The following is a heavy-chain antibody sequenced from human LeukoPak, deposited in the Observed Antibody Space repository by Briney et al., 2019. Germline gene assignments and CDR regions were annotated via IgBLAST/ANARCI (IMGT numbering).Heavy chain of an antibody. CDR2: ISAYNGNT. CDR3: ARESKDFWSGYYPLQH. Sequence: ASVKVSCTASGYTFTSYGISWVRQAPGQGLEWMGWISAYNGNTNYAQKLQGRVTMTTDTSTSTAYMELRSLRSDDTAVYYCARESKDFWSGYYPLQHWGQGTLVTVSS. V-gene: IGHV1-18*01. D-gene: IGHD3-3*01. CDR1: GYTFTSYG. J-gene: IGHJ1*01.